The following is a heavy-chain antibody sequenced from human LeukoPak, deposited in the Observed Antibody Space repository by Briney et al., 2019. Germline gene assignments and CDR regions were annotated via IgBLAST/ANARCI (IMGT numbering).Heavy chain of an antibody. D-gene: IGHD6-13*01. V-gene: IGHV6-1*01. CDR2: TYYRSKWYN. J-gene: IGHJ4*02. CDR3: ARDQIASAGPNDY. Sequence: SQTLSLTCAISGDSVSSNNAAWNWIRQSPSRGLEWLGRTYYRSKWYNDYAVPVKSRITINPDTSKNQFSLQLNSVTPEDTAVYFCARDQIASAGPNDYWGQGTLVTVSS. CDR1: GDSVSSNNAA.